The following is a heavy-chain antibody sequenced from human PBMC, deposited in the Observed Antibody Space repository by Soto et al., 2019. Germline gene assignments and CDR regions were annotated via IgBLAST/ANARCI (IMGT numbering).Heavy chain of an antibody. J-gene: IGHJ4*02. V-gene: IGHV1-46*03. Sequence: QVQLVQSGAEVKKPGASVKVSCKVSGNIFTSQYMHWVRQAPGQGLEWMAMINPSGGRTSYAQMFQGRVTMTRDTSTSTVHMELSSLRSADTAVYYCFRDVGDWGQGTLVTVSS. CDR3: FRDVGD. D-gene: IGHD3-3*01. CDR1: GNIFTSQY. CDR2: INPSGGRT.